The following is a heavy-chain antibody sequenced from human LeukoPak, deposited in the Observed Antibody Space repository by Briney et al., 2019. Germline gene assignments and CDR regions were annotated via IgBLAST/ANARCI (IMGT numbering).Heavy chain of an antibody. V-gene: IGHV4-59*08. CDR2: IYYSGST. CDR1: GGSISSYY. J-gene: IGHJ4*02. CDR3: AGHHPRNTVDF. D-gene: IGHD2/OR15-2a*01. Sequence: SETLSLTCSVSGGSISSYYWSWIRQPPGRGLEWIGNIYYSGSTNYNPSLKSRVTISVDTSKSQFSLQLSSVTAADTAVYYCAGHHPRNTVDFWGQGTLVTVSS.